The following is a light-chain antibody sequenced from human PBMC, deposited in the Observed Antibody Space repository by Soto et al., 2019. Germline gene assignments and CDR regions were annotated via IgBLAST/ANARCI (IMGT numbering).Light chain of an antibody. CDR1: QIVASN. J-gene: IGKJ1*01. V-gene: IGKV3-15*01. CDR3: QQYNNWPRT. CDR2: GAS. Sequence: VVMTQSPATVSVSPGERATLSCRASQIVASNLAWYQQTPGQPPRLLIYGASTRASGIPARFSGSGSGTEFTLTISSLQSEDFAVYYCQQYNNWPRTFGQGTKVDIK.